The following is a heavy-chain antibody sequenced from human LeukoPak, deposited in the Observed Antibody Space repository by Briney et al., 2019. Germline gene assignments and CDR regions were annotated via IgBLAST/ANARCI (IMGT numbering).Heavy chain of an antibody. V-gene: IGHV1-2*02. CDR3: ARGGPPKTWIQLRGWFDP. D-gene: IGHD5-18*01. Sequence: ASVKVSCKASGNTFTGYYMHWVRQAPGQGLEWMGWINPDSGGTNYAEKFQGRVTMTRDTSISTAYMELSRLRSDDTAVYYCARGGPPKTWIQLRGWFDPWGQGTLVTVSS. J-gene: IGHJ5*02. CDR1: GNTFTGYY. CDR2: INPDSGGT.